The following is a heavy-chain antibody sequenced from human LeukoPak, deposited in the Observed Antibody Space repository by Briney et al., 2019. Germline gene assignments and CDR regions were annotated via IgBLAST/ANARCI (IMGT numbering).Heavy chain of an antibody. D-gene: IGHD6-13*01. Sequence: SETLSLTCAVSGVSITDNWWSWVRQPPGKGLEWIGEINHSGSTNYNPSLKSRVTISVDTSKNQFSLKLSSVTAADTAVYYCARGRSSSWYDFDYWGQGTLVTVSS. CDR1: GVSITDNW. CDR2: INHSGST. V-gene: IGHV4-34*01. J-gene: IGHJ4*02. CDR3: ARGRSSSWYDFDY.